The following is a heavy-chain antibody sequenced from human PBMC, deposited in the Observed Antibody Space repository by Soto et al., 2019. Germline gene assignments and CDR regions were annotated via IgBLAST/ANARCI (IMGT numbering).Heavy chain of an antibody. V-gene: IGHV1-8*01. CDR3: ARGLPPSPRRSLRNYYYYGMDV. J-gene: IGHJ6*04. Sequence: GASVKVYCKASGYTFTSYDINWVRQATGQGLEWMGWMNPNSGNTGYAQNFQGRVTMTSNTSISTAYMELSSLRSEDTAVYYCARGLPPSPRRSLRNYYYYGMDVWGKGTTVTVSS. CDR2: MNPNSGNT. CDR1: GYTFTSYD.